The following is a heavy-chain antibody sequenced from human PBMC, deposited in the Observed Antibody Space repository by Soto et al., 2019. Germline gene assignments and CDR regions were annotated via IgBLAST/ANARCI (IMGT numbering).Heavy chain of an antibody. CDR2: IYYSGST. D-gene: IGHD5-12*01. CDR3: ARGSGNDWYCYRGKNV. J-gene: IGHJ6*04. Sequence: SETLSFTCTVSGGSIISGYYYFSWIRQPPGKVLEWIGYIYYSGSTYYNPSLKSRVTISLETSKNQFSLKLSSVTAADTAVYCCARGSGNDWYCYRGKNVWGEGSRVTVSS. CDR1: GGSIISGYYY. V-gene: IGHV4-30-4*01.